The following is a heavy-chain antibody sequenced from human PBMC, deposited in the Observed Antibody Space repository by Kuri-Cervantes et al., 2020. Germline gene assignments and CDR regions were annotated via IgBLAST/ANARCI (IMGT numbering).Heavy chain of an antibody. J-gene: IGHJ4*02. CDR2: INAGNGNT. CDR1: GYTFTSFD. CDR3: ARDSRLGSGSYNFDY. D-gene: IGHD1-26*01. V-gene: IGHV1-3*01. Sequence: ASVKVSCKASGYTFTSFDISWVRQAPGQRLEWMGWINAGNGNTKYSQKFQGRVTITRDTSASTAYMELSSLRSEDTAVYYCARDSRLGSGSYNFDYWGQGTLVTVSS.